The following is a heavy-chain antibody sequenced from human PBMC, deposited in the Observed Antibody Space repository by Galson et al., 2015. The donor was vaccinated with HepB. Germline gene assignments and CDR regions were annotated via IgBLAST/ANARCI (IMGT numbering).Heavy chain of an antibody. V-gene: IGHV3-48*01. D-gene: IGHD2-15*01. J-gene: IGHJ5*02. CDR1: GFTFSSYS. Sequence: LRLSCAASGFTFSSYSMNWVRQAPGKGLEWVSYISSSSSTIYYADSVKGRFTISRDNAKNSLYLQMNSLRAEDTAVYYCARSRMLSEPNWFDPWGQGTLVTVSS. CDR3: ARSRMLSEPNWFDP. CDR2: ISSSSSTI.